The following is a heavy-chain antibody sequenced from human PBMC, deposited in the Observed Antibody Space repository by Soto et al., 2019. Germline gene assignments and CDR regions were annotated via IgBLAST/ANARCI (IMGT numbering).Heavy chain of an antibody. CDR2: MSYDESKK. CDR3: AKDRRDGDFMHLSVVDF. CDR1: GFRLSSYA. V-gene: IGHV3-30*18. Sequence: QVRLVESGGGVVQPGGSLRLSCATSGFRLSSYAMHWVRQAPGKGLEWVALMSYDESKKYYADSVKGRFTISRDTSKNTLVLEMNNLRVEDTAVYYCAKDRRDGDFMHLSVVDFWGQGALVTVSS. D-gene: IGHD2-15*01. J-gene: IGHJ4*02.